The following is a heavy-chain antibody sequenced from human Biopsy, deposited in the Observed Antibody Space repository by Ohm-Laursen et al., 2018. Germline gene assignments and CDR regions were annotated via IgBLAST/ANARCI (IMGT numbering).Heavy chain of an antibody. D-gene: IGHD5-18*01. CDR2: IRSIGSGGTT. CDR1: GFNFGDLG. J-gene: IGHJ4*02. Sequence: SLRLSCAASGFNFGDLGMGWFRQVPGKGLECVSLIRSIGSGGTTEYAESVKGRFTVLRDDSKSLTYLQMSSLKIEDTGIYYCTKWSGGYSYSSLWGRGTLVTVSS. V-gene: IGHV3-49*03. CDR3: TKWSGGYSYSSL.